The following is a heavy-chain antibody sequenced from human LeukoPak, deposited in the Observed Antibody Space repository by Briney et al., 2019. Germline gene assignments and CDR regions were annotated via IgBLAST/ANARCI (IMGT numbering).Heavy chain of an antibody. D-gene: IGHD6-19*01. V-gene: IGHV3-23*01. CDR2: ISGSGVST. Sequence: GGSLRLSCAASGFTFSSYVMTWVRQAPGRGLEWVSGISGSGVSTYYADSVKGRFTISRDNSKNTLYLQINSLRAEDTAIYYRAKGASSGWLLYWFDPWGQGTLVTVSS. CDR1: GFTFSSYV. CDR3: AKGASSGWLLYWFDP. J-gene: IGHJ5*02.